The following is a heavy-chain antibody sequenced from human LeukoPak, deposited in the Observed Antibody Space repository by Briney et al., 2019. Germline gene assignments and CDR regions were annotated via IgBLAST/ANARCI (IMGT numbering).Heavy chain of an antibody. J-gene: IGHJ6*03. Sequence: GGSLRLSCAVSGFTFSSYWMSWVRQAPGKGLEWVANIKQDESEKYSVDSVKGRFTISRDNAKDSLYLQMISLRAEDTAVYYCARIFSSYYYQYIVVWGKGTTVTVSS. V-gene: IGHV3-7*01. CDR2: IKQDESEK. CDR3: ARIFSSYYYQYIVV. D-gene: IGHD3-3*01. CDR1: GFTFSSYW.